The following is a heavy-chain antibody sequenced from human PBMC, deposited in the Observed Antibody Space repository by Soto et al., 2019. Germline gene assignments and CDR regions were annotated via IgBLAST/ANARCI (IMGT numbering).Heavy chain of an antibody. D-gene: IGHD1-26*01. CDR3: ARREIQGPIDY. CDR2: IYYSGTT. V-gene: IGHV4-28*01. CDR1: GCSISSSNW. J-gene: IGHJ4*02. Sequence: QVQLQESGPGLVKPSDTLSLTCAVSGCSISSSNWWGWIRQPPGKGLEWIGYIYYSGTTYYNPSRKSRVTMSVDTSKNQFSLKLTSVTGVDTAVYYCARREIQGPIDYWGQGTLVTVSS.